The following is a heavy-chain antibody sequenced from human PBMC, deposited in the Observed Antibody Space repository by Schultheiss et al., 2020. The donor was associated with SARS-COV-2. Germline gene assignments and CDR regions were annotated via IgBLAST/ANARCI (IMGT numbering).Heavy chain of an antibody. V-gene: IGHV4-31*03. D-gene: IGHD2-2*01. Sequence: PSETLSLTCTVSGGSISSGDYYWSWIRQPPGKGLEWIGYIYYSGSTYYNPSLKSRVTISVDTSKNQFSLKLSSVTAADTAVYYCARDARIANTAAMVKNDAFDIWGQGTMVTVSS. CDR3: ARDARIANTAAMVKNDAFDI. CDR1: GGSISSGDYY. J-gene: IGHJ3*02. CDR2: IYYSGST.